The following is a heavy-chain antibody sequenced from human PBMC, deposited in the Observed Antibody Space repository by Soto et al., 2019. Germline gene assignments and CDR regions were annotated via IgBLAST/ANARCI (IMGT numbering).Heavy chain of an antibody. CDR1: GGSLMNFE. Sequence: AAPGGSLMNFEMSWVRQALGEGGEWISSISGSGFKKYYADSVEGRFTISRDNSKSTVYLELNNLSAEDTAVYHCAKNQGVELVPLATVDWFDPWGQGSVVTVSS. CDR3: AKNQGVELVPLATVDWFDP. CDR2: ISGSGFKK. V-gene: IGHV3-23*01. D-gene: IGHD1-26*01. J-gene: IGHJ5*02.